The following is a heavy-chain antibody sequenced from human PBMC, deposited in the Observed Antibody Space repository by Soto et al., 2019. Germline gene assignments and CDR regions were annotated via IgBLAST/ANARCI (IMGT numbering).Heavy chain of an antibody. CDR1: GGSVSSDTHY. D-gene: IGHD2-2*02. Sequence: SETLSLTCTVSGGSVSSDTHYWSWIRQPPGKRLEWIGVIYSSGSTNYTTSLKSRVTMSVDTSKNQFSLKLRSVIVADTAVYHCARFVRSCSGTTCYTRADVWGQGTTVTVSS. J-gene: IGHJ6*02. CDR2: IYSSGST. V-gene: IGHV4-61*01. CDR3: ARFVRSCSGTTCYTRADV.